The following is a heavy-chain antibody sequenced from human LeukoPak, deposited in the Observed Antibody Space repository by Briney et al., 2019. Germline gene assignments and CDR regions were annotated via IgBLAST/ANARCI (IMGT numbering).Heavy chain of an antibody. CDR2: INPNSGGT. CDR3: ASSTHFGRDYYFDY. V-gene: IGHV1-2*06. CDR1: GYTFTGYY. D-gene: IGHD3-10*01. J-gene: IGHJ4*02. Sequence: ASVKVSCKASGYTFTGYYMHWVRQAPGQGLEWMGRINPNSGGTNYGQKFQGRVTMTRDTSISTAYMELSRLRSDDTAVYYCASSTHFGRDYYFDYWGQGTLVTVSS.